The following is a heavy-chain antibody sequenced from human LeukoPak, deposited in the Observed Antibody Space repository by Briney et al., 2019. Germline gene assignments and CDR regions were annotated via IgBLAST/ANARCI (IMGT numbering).Heavy chain of an antibody. CDR2: IDPDGSNT. J-gene: IGHJ1*01. V-gene: IGHV3-74*01. D-gene: IGHD2-2*01. CDR3: ARILYCTSLSCYSS. Sequence: PGGSLRLSCAASGFTFSNYWMHWVRQAPGKGLVWVSRIDPDGSNTTYADSVKGRFTISRDNAKNTLYLQMNSLRAEDTAVYYCARILYCTSLSCYSSWGQGTLVTVSS. CDR1: GFTFSNYW.